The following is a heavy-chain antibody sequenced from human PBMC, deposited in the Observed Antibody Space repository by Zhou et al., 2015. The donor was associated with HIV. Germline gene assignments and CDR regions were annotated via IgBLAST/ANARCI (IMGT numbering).Heavy chain of an antibody. D-gene: IGHD2/OR15-2a*01. Sequence: QVQLEQSGAEVKKPGASVKVSCKASGYTFIGYALHWVRKAPGKGLQWVGWIDPRSGATNYAQEFQGRVTMTRDTSIRTAYMDLRSLRSDDTAVYFCARPPTWQYWYFDLWGRGTPVTVS. CDR1: GYTFIGYA. CDR2: IDPRSGAT. CDR3: ARPPTWQYWYFDL. V-gene: IGHV1-2*02. J-gene: IGHJ2*01.